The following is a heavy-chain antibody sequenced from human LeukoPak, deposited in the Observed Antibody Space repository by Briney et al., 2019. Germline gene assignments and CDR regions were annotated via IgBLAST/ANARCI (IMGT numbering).Heavy chain of an antibody. J-gene: IGHJ5*02. CDR1: GGSISSYY. D-gene: IGHD3-10*01. V-gene: IGHV4-4*07. CDR3: ARDLNYGSGSYFNWFDP. Sequence: SETLSLTCTVSGGSISSYYWSWLRQPAGKGLEWIGRIYTSGSTNYNPSLKSRVTMSVDTSKNQFSLKLSSVTAADTAVYYCARDLNYGSGSYFNWFDPWGQGTLVTVSS. CDR2: IYTSGST.